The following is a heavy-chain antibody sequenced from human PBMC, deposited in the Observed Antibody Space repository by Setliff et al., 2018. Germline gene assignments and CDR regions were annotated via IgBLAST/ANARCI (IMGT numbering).Heavy chain of an antibody. CDR2: IYYSGST. J-gene: IGHJ4*02. CDR3: ARGVPYYNFWSGYYAY. CDR1: GGSISSYY. Sequence: SETLSLTCTVSGGSISSYYWSWIRQPPGKGLEWIGYIYYSGSTNYNPSLKSRVTISVDTSKNQFSLKLSSVTAADTAVYYCARGVPYYNFWSGYYAYWGQGTLVTVSS. V-gene: IGHV4-59*01. D-gene: IGHD3-3*01.